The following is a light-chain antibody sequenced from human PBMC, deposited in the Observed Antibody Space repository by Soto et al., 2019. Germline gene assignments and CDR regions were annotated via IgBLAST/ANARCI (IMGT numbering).Light chain of an antibody. Sequence: QSVLTQPASVSGSPGQSIAISCTGTSSDVGAYNYVSWYQQHPGKAPKLMIYDVSHRPSGASDRFSGSKSGNTASLTISGLQPEDEADYYCTSYTSSSTYLFGTGTKVPVL. CDR2: DVS. J-gene: IGLJ1*01. CDR3: TSYTSSSTYL. V-gene: IGLV2-14*01. CDR1: SSDVGAYNY.